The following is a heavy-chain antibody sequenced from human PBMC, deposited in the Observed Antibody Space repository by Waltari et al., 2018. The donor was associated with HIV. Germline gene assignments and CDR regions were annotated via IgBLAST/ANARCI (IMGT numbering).Heavy chain of an antibody. CDR3: TTAMADY. V-gene: IGHV3-15*01. D-gene: IGHD3-10*01. CDR2: MKSKTVGGTT. CDR1: GFTFNNAW. Sequence: EVQVVESGGGLVKPGGSLRLSCAASGFTFNNAWMTWVRQAPGKGLEWVGRMKSKTVGGTTDYAAPVKGRFTISRYDSKNTLYLQMNSLKTEDTAVYYCTTAMADYWGQGTLVTVSS. J-gene: IGHJ4*02.